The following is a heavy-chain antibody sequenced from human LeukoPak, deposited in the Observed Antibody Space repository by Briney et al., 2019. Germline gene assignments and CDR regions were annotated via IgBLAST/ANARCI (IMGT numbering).Heavy chain of an antibody. Sequence: GGSLRLSCAASGFTFSSYWMHWVRQAPGKGLVWVSRISSDGSSTSYADSVKGRFTISRDNAKNTLYLQMNSLRAEDTAVYYCARGRSGYATTPFDYWGQGTLVTVSS. D-gene: IGHD5-12*01. CDR1: GFTFSSYW. CDR2: ISSDGSST. V-gene: IGHV3-74*01. CDR3: ARGRSGYATTPFDY. J-gene: IGHJ4*02.